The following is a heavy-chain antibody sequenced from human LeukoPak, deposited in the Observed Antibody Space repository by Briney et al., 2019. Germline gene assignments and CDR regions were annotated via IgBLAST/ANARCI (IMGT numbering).Heavy chain of an antibody. CDR1: GRSISSYY. J-gene: IGHJ5*02. CDR3: ARDPRGGTSRDNWFDP. D-gene: IGHD1-1*01. CDR2: IYYSGST. V-gene: IGHV4-59*01. Sequence: SETLSLTCTVSGRSISSYYWSWIRQPPGKGVDGIGYIYYSGSTNYNPSLKSRVTISVDTSKNQFSLKLNSVTAADTAVYYCARDPRGGTSRDNWFDPWGQGTLVTVSS.